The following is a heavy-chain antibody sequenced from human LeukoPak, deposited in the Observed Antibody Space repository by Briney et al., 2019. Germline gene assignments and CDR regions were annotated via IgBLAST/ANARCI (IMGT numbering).Heavy chain of an antibody. CDR2: ISAYNGNT. J-gene: IGHJ4*02. Sequence: ASVKVSCKASGYTFTSYGISWVRQAPGQGLEWMGWISAYNGNTDYAQKFQGRVTMTTDTSTNTAYMDLRSLRSDDTAVYYCARRISGRSWCFDYRGQGTLVTVSS. CDR1: GYTFTSYG. D-gene: IGHD1-26*01. CDR3: ARRISGRSWCFDY. V-gene: IGHV1-18*01.